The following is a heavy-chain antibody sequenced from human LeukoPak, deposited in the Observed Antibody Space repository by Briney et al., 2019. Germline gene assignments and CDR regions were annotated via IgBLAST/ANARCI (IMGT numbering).Heavy chain of an antibody. CDR1: GFTFTDYY. CDR2: ISSSSSYT. J-gene: IGHJ4*02. Sequence: GGSLRLSCAASGFTFTDYYMSWIRQAPGKGLEWVSYISSSSSYTDYADSVKGRFTISRDNAKNSLNLQMNSLRAEDTAVYYCARDSGYSGYSDYWGQGTLVTVSS. CDR3: ARDSGYSGYSDY. D-gene: IGHD5-12*01. V-gene: IGHV3-11*05.